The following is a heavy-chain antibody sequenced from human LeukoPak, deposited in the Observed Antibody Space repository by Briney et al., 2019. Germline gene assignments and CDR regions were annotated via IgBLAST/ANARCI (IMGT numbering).Heavy chain of an antibody. J-gene: IGHJ6*02. CDR3: ASLESIVVVPWGYGMDV. D-gene: IGHD2-2*01. V-gene: IGHV1-69*04. CDR1: GGTFSSYA. CDR2: IIPIFGIA. Sequence: SVKVSCKASGGTFSSYAISWVRQAPGQGLEWMGRIIPIFGIANYAQKFQGRVTITADKSTSTAYMELSSLRSEDTAVYYCASLESIVVVPWGYGMDVWGQGTTVTVSS.